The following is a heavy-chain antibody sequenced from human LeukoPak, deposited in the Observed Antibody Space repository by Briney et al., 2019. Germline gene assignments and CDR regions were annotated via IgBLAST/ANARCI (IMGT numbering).Heavy chain of an antibody. CDR3: VREGTADY. CDR1: GFTFSDHY. J-gene: IGHJ4*02. V-gene: IGHV3-72*01. Sequence: GGSLRLSCAASGFTFSDHYMDWVRQAPGKGLEWVGRTRNKANSYTTEYAASVKGRFTISRDDSKNSLYLQMNSLKTEDTAVYYCVREGTADYWGQGTLVTVSS. D-gene: IGHD2-21*02. CDR2: TRNKANSYTT.